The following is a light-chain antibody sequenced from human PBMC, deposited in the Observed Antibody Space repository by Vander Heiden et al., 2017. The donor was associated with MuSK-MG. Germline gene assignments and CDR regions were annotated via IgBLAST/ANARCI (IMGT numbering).Light chain of an antibody. V-gene: IGLV3-21*04. Sequence: SYVLTQPPSVPVAPGKTARITCGGNNIGSKSVHWYQQKPGQAPVLVIYYDSDRPSGIPERFSGSNSGNTATLTISRVEAGDEADYYCQVWDSSSDHPVVFGGGTKLTVL. CDR1: NIGSKS. J-gene: IGLJ2*01. CDR3: QVWDSSSDHPVV. CDR2: YDS.